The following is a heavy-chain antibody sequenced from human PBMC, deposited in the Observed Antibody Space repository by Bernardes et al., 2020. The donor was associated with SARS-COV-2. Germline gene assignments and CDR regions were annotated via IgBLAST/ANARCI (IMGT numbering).Heavy chain of an antibody. CDR2: ISSRSSHT. D-gene: IGHD2-15*01. V-gene: IGHV3-11*06. J-gene: IGHJ4*02. CDR3: ARDVALGYFDY. Sequence: LEWVSYISSRSSHTNYADSVKGRFTISRDNAKNSLYLQMNSLRAEDTAVYYCARDVALGYFDYWGQGTLVTVSS.